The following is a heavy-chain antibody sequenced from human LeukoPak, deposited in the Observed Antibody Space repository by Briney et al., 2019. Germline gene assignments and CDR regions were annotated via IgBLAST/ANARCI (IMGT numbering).Heavy chain of an antibody. Sequence: ASVTVSCKASGYTFTSYDINWVRQATGQGLEWMGWMNPNSGNTGYAQKFQGRVTMTRNTSISTAYMELSSLRSEDTAVYYCARGSIVVYGMDVWGQGTTVTVSS. D-gene: IGHD2-15*01. CDR1: GYTFTSYD. J-gene: IGHJ6*02. CDR3: ARGSIVVYGMDV. CDR2: MNPNSGNT. V-gene: IGHV1-8*01.